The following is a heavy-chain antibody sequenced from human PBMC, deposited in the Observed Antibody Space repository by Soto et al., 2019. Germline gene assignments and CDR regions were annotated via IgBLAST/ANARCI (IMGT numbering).Heavy chain of an antibody. D-gene: IGHD3-9*01. V-gene: IGHV1-69*13. CDR3: AREPLYYDILTGYSQLGAFDI. J-gene: IGHJ3*02. CDR1: GGTVCIYA. Sequence: SAKVACTACGGTVCIYAIGGARKTTGQGLEWMGGIIPIFGTANYAQKFQGRVTITADESTSTAYMELSSLRSEDTAVYYCAREPLYYDILTGYSQLGAFDIWGQGTMVTVSS. CDR2: IIPIFGTA.